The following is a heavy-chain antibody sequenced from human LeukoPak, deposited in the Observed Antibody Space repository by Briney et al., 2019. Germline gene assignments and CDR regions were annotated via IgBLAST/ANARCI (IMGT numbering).Heavy chain of an antibody. V-gene: IGHV5-51*01. CDR1: GYSFTSYW. J-gene: IGHJ5*02. Sequence: GESLKISCKGSGYSFTSYWIGWVRQMPGKGLEWMGIIYPGDSDTRYSPSFQGQVTISADKSISTAYLQWGSLKASDTAMYYCARHSHSSSWYNWFDPWGQGTLVTVSS. CDR2: IYPGDSDT. CDR3: ARHSHSSSWYNWFDP. D-gene: IGHD6-13*01.